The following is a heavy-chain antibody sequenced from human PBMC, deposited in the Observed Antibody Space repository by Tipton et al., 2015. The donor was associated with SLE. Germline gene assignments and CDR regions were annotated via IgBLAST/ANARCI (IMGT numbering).Heavy chain of an antibody. CDR1: GGSISSYY. V-gene: IGHV4-59*01. J-gene: IGHJ4*02. CDR2: IYYSGST. D-gene: IGHD3-3*01. Sequence: TLSLTCTVSGGSISSYYWSWIRQPPGKGLEWIGYIYYSGSTSYNPSLKSRVTISVDTSKNQFSLKLSSVTAADTAVYYCARAKGYDFWSGSEDYWGQGTLVTVSS. CDR3: ARAKGYDFWSGSEDY.